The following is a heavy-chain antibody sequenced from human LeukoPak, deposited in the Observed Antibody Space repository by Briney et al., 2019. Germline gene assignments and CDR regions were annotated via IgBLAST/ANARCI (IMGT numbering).Heavy chain of an antibody. Sequence: PSETLSLTCAVYGGSFSGYYWSWIRQPPGKGLEWIGEINHSGSTNYNPSLKSRVTTSVDTSKNQFSLKLSSVTAADTAVYYCARDHDYSNYLNWFDPWGQGTLVTVSS. V-gene: IGHV4-34*01. CDR2: INHSGST. J-gene: IGHJ5*02. D-gene: IGHD4-11*01. CDR1: GGSFSGYY. CDR3: ARDHDYSNYLNWFDP.